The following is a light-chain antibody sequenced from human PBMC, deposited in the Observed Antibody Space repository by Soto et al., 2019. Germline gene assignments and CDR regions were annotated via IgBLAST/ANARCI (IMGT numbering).Light chain of an antibody. CDR1: SSDVGGYNY. CDR3: SSYAGSHYV. Sequence: QSVLTQPPSASGSPGQSVTISCTGTSSDVGGYNYVSWYQQHPGKAPKLMIYEVSKRPSGVPDRFSGSKSGNTASLTVSGLQAEDEADYYCSSYAGSHYVFGTGTKLTVL. V-gene: IGLV2-8*01. CDR2: EVS. J-gene: IGLJ1*01.